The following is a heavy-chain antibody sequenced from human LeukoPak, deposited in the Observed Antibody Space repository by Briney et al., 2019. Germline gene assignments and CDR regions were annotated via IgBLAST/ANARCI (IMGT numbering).Heavy chain of an antibody. CDR3: ARHKAYYDSLTGYYSAASYYFDY. V-gene: IGHV4-39*01. CDR2: RYYSGST. D-gene: IGHD3-9*01. CDR1: GGSISSSSHY. J-gene: IGHJ4*02. Sequence: SGTLSLTCTVSGGSISSSSHYWGWIRQPPGKGLEWIGSRYYSGSTYYNPSLKSRVTISGDTSKHQFSLKLTSVTAADTAVYYCARHKAYYDSLTGYYSAASYYFDYWGQGTLVTVSS.